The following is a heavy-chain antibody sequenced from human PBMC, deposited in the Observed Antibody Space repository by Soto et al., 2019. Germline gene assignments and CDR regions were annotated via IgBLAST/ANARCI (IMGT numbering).Heavy chain of an antibody. D-gene: IGHD1-26*01. J-gene: IGHJ6*02. CDR2: INPNTSAT. CDR1: GYIFPGCF. Sequence: ASVKVSCKASGYIFPGCFMQWLRQAPGQGLEWMGWINPNTSATNYAQKFLGRVTMTRDTSLGTAYMELTSLRPDDTAHYYCARTTWARDHYYGMDVWGQGATVTVSS. CDR3: ARTTWARDHYYGMDV. V-gene: IGHV1-2*02.